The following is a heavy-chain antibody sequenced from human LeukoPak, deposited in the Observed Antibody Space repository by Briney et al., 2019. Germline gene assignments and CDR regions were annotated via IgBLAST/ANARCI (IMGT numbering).Heavy chain of an antibody. Sequence: PGRSLRLSCAASGFTFSNRGMDWVRQAPGKGLEWVANIWYDGSQEYYADTVKGRFTISRDISKNTLYLQMNSLRAEDTAVYYCARDLAAARLDFRGQGTLVTVSS. J-gene: IGHJ4*02. V-gene: IGHV3-33*01. D-gene: IGHD6-6*01. CDR2: IWYDGSQE. CDR3: ARDLAAARLDF. CDR1: GFTFSNRG.